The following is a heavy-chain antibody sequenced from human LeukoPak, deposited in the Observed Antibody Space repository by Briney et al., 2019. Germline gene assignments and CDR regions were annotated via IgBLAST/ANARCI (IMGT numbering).Heavy chain of an antibody. J-gene: IGHJ4*02. CDR2: ISSSSSSI. Sequence: GGSLRRSCAASGFTFSTYSMNWVRQAPGKGLEWVSYISSSSSSIYYADSVKGRFTISRDNAKNSLYLQVNSLRDEDTAVYYCVRSLELGFWGQGTLVTVSS. V-gene: IGHV3-48*02. CDR3: VRSLELGF. CDR1: GFTFSTYS.